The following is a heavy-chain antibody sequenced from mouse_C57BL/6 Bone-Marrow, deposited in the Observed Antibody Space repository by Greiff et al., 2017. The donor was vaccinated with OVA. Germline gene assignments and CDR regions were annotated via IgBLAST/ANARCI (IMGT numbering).Heavy chain of an antibody. V-gene: IGHV1-74*01. D-gene: IGHD2-1*01. CDR2: IHPADSDT. CDR3: AIDGNPSNYFDY. J-gene: IGHJ2*01. CDR1: GYTFTSYG. Sequence: QVQLQQSGAELVKPGASVKVSCKASGYTFTSYGMHWVRQRPGQGLEWIGRIHPADSDTNYNQKFKGKATLTVDKSSSTAYMQLSSLRSEDSAVDDCAIDGNPSNYFDYWGKGTTLTVSS.